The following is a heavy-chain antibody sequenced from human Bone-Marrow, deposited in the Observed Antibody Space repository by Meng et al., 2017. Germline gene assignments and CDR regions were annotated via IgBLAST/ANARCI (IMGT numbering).Heavy chain of an antibody. CDR2: IYSGGST. D-gene: IGHD5-18*01. CDR1: GFTVSSNY. J-gene: IGHJ4*02. CDR3: ARGLVDTATIYYFDY. Sequence: GGSLRLSCAASGFTVSSNYMSWVRQAPGKGLEWVSVIYSGGSTYYADSVKGRFTISRHNSKNTLYLQMNSLRAEDTAVYYCARGLVDTATIYYFDYWGQGTLDTVSS. V-gene: IGHV3-53*04.